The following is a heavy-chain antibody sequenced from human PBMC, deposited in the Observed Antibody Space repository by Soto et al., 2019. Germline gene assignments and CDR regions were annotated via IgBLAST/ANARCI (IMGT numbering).Heavy chain of an antibody. CDR1: GYNFNTFW. CDR3: ARLHGASPDALDF. D-gene: IGHD2-2*01. J-gene: IGHJ3*01. CDR2: IDPSDSYG. Sequence: GESLKISCKGSGYNFNTFWISWLRQMPGKGLEWMGRIDPSDSYGDYSPSFKGHVSISSDKSVTTAYLTWSSLKASDTAIYYCARLHGASPDALDFWGQGTMVTVSS. V-gene: IGHV5-10-1*01.